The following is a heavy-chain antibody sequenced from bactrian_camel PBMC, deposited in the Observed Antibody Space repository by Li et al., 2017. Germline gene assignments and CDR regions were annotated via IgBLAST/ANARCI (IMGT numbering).Heavy chain of an antibody. D-gene: IGHD3*01. Sequence: VQLVESGGGSVKAGGSLTLTCVASGYTYNRYCMGWFRLAPGKEREGVAVIHNRSGSTYAADSVKGRFTISQDNAKNTVYLQMTDLKVEDTAVYYCAADGWVERDGRCDSLSQGTQVTVS. J-gene: IGHJ4*01. CDR2: IHNRSGST. CDR3: AADGWVERDGRCDS. CDR1: GYTYNRYC. V-gene: IGHV3S1*01.